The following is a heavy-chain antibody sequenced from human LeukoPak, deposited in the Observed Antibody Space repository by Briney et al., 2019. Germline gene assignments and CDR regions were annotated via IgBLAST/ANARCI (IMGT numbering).Heavy chain of an antibody. J-gene: IGHJ4*02. CDR2: ISYDGTNK. CDR1: GFTFSSYA. V-gene: IGHV3-30*04. D-gene: IGHD5-18*01. CDR3: ARGGRGYSYGLDY. Sequence: GGSLRLSCAASGFTFSSYAMSWVRQAPGKGLEWVAYISYDGTNKYYGDSVKGRFTISRDNSKNTLDLQMNSLRAEDTAVYYCARGGRGYSYGLDYWGQGTLVTVSS.